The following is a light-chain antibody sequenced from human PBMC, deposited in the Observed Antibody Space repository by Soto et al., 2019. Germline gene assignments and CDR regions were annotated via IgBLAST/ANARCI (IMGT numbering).Light chain of an antibody. CDR2: GAS. V-gene: IGKV1-39*01. CDR1: RTINTY. J-gene: IGKJ4*01. Sequence: DFRVSHSPSSLSASVGDTITITCRASRTINTYLNWFQQKPGEPPRLLIYGASTLHDGVPSRFSGSGSGADFTLTISGLQPEDFASYHCQQTYSDISFGGGTRWISN. CDR3: QQTYSDIS.